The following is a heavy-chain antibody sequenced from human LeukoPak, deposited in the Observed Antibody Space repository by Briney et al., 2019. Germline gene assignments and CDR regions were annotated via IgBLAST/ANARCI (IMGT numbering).Heavy chain of an antibody. D-gene: IGHD2-2*01. CDR3: ARYHVLNRGVNWFDP. Sequence: SETLSLTCTVSGGSISSHYWIWIRQPPGKGLEWIGFIYYSGNTNYNPSLNSRVTISMDTSKNQFSLKLSSVTAADTAVYYCARYHVLNRGVNWFDPWGQGTLVTVSS. V-gene: IGHV4-59*08. CDR1: GGSISSHY. J-gene: IGHJ5*02. CDR2: IYYSGNT.